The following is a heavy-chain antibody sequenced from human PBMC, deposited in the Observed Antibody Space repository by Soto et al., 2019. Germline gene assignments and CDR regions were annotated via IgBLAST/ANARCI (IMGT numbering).Heavy chain of an antibody. V-gene: IGHV3-23*05. J-gene: IGHJ4*02. CDR3: TKDRVPDGIYSFDY. CDR2: IDLTGTMT. Sequence: EAQVSESGGDLVQPGGSLRLSCAASGFPFSDYSMNWVRQAPGKGLEWVAFIDLTGTMTDYRESVKGRFTLSKDKSMKTVYLQMNNLRVEDAAIYYCTKDRVPDGIYSFDYWGQGALVIVSS. CDR1: GFPFSDYS. D-gene: IGHD2-21*01.